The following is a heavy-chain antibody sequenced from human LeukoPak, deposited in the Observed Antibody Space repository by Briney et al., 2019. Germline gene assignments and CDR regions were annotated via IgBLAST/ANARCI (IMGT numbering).Heavy chain of an antibody. CDR1: GDSISSDYY. D-gene: IGHD3-3*01. CDR2: IYHNGIT. V-gene: IGHV4-38-2*01. J-gene: IGHJ4*02. CDR3: TRGGAYYPTGFDC. Sequence: PSETLSLTCAVSGDSISSDYYRAFVRQPPGKGLEWVGSIYHNGITYYNPSLKSRPILSVDTSNNPFSLRLSPVTAADTAVYYCTRGGAYYPTGFDCWGQAPPVTVSS.